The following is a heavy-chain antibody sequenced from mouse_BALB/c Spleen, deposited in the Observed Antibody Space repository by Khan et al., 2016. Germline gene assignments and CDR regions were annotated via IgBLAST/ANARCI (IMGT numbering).Heavy chain of an antibody. CDR3: AIYYGSSYGFAY. CDR1: GYTFTSYW. Sequence: QVQLQQSGAELAKPGASVKMSCKASGYTFTSYWMHWVKQRPGQGLEWIGYINPSTGYTEYNQKFKDKATLTADKSSSTAYMQLSSLTSEDSAVYYCAIYYGSSYGFAYWGQGTLVTVSA. V-gene: IGHV1-7*01. J-gene: IGHJ3*01. CDR2: INPSTGYT. D-gene: IGHD1-1*01.